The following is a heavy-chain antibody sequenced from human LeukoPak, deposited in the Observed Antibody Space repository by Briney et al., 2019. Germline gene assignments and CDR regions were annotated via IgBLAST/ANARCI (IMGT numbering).Heavy chain of an antibody. CDR2: INPNSGGT. V-gene: IGHV1-2*06. Sequence: ASVKVSCKASGYTFTGYYMHWVRQAPGQGLEWMGRINPNSGGTNYAQKFQGRVTMTWDASISTAYMELSRLRSDDTAVYYCARGNRITIFGVVITPAYFDYWGQGTLVTVSS. D-gene: IGHD3-3*01. J-gene: IGHJ4*02. CDR3: ARGNRITIFGVVITPAYFDY. CDR1: GYTFTGYY.